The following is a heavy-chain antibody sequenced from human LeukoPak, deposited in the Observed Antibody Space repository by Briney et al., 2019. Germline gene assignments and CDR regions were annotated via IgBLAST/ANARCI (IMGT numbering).Heavy chain of an antibody. CDR2: IYYSGST. CDR1: GDSISGYY. CDR3: ARHHGSGSYSLYFDY. Sequence: SETLSLTCTVSGDSISGYYWSWIRKPPGKGLEWIGYIYYSGSTNYDPSLKSRVTISVDKSKNQFSLKLSSVTAADTAVYYCARHHGSGSYSLYFDYWGQGTLVTVSS. J-gene: IGHJ4*02. V-gene: IGHV4-59*08. D-gene: IGHD3-10*01.